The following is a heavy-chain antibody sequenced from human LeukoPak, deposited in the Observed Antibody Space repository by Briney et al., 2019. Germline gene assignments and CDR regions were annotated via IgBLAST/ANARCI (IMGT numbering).Heavy chain of an antibody. CDR3: ARNTGTGYFDY. V-gene: IGHV3-21*01. Sequence: KTAGFLRLSCAASGFTFSSYSMNWVRQAPGKGLEWVSSISSSSSYIYYADSVKGRFTISRDNAKHSLYLQMNSLRAEDTAVYYCARNTGTGYFDYWGQGTLVTVSS. CDR1: GFTFSSYS. D-gene: IGHD3/OR15-3a*01. J-gene: IGHJ4*02. CDR2: ISSSSSYI.